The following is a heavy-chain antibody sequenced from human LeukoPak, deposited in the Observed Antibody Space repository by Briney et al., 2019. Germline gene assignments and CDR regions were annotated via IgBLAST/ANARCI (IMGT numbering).Heavy chain of an antibody. V-gene: IGHV5-51*01. Sequence: GESLKISFKGSGYRFTSYWIGWVRPMPGKGLEWMGIIYPGDSDTRYSPSFQGQVTISADKSISTAYLQWSSLKASDTAMYYCARSTYYDFWSGQLSDAFDIWGQGTMVTASS. CDR2: IYPGDSDT. CDR1: GYRFTSYW. D-gene: IGHD3-3*01. CDR3: ARSTYYDFWSGQLSDAFDI. J-gene: IGHJ3*02.